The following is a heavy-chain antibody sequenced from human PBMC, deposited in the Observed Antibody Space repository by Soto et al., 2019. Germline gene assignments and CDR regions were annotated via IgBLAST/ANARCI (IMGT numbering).Heavy chain of an antibody. Sequence: GESLKISCKGSGNSFTSYWISWVRQMPGKGLEWMGRIDPSDSYTNYSPSFQGHVTISADKSISTAYLQWSSLKASDTAMYYCARHPIVATISDAFDIWGQGTMVTVS. CDR1: GNSFTSYW. D-gene: IGHD5-12*01. CDR3: ARHPIVATISDAFDI. CDR2: IDPSDSYT. J-gene: IGHJ3*02. V-gene: IGHV5-10-1*01.